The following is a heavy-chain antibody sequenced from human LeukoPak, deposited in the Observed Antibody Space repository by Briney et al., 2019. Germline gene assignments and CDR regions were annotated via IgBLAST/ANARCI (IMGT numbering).Heavy chain of an antibody. CDR2: VYYSGTT. CDR1: GGSISSSNYY. V-gene: IGHV4-39*01. D-gene: IGHD3-10*01. J-gene: IGHJ5*02. CDR3: ARHELLWSPDHP. Sequence: SSETLSLTCIVSGGSISSSNYYWGWVRQPPGKGLEWIGSVYYSGTTFYNPSLKSRVTISRDTSKNQFSLRLSSVTAADTAMYYCARHELLWSPDHPWGQGTLVTVSS.